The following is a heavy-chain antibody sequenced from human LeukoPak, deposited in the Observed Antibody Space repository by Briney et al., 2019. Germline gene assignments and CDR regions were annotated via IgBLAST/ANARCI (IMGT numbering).Heavy chain of an antibody. CDR2: IYYSGST. CDR3: ARARHYYDSSPFDY. Sequence: SETLSLTCTVSGGSISSYYWSWIRQPPGKGLEWIGYIYYSGSTNYNPSLKSRVTISVDTSKNQFSLKLSSVTAADTAVYYCARARHYYDSSPFDYWGQGTLVTVSS. CDR1: GGSISSYY. D-gene: IGHD3-22*01. J-gene: IGHJ4*02. V-gene: IGHV4-59*01.